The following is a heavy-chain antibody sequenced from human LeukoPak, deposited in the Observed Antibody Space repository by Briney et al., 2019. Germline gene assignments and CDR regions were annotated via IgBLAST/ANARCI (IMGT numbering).Heavy chain of an antibody. Sequence: GGSLRLSCAASGFTFSDYYMTWLRQAPGKGLEWLSYLSNRGDSVFYADSVKGRFTVSRDNAKRSLYLQIESLRDDDTAVYHCALGTINKDYYFGMDVWGQGTTVTVSS. CDR2: LSNRGDSV. D-gene: IGHD2-8*01. V-gene: IGHV3-11*01. CDR3: ALGTINKDYYFGMDV. J-gene: IGHJ6*02. CDR1: GFTFSDYY.